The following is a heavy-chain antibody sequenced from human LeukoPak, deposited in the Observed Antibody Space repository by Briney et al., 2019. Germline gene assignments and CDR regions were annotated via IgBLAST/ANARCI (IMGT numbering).Heavy chain of an antibody. CDR1: GGSFSAYY. D-gene: IGHD6-19*01. CDR2: INHSGIT. V-gene: IGHV4-34*01. CDR3: ASDTVAGTG. J-gene: IGHJ4*02. Sequence: SETLSLTCAVFGGSFSAYYWSWIRQPPGKGLEWIGEINHSGITNYNPSLKSRVTISADTSKNQFSLTLSSVTAADTSVYYCASDTVAGTGWGQGTLVTVSS.